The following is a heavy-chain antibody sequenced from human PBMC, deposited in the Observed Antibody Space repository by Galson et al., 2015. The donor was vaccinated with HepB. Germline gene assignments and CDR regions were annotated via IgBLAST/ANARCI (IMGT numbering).Heavy chain of an antibody. Sequence: SVKVSCKASGYTFTGYYMHWVRQAPGQGLEWMGWINPNSGGTNYAQKFQGWVTMTRDTSISTAYMELSRLRSDDTAVYYCARALGYYYYYGMDVWGQGTTVTVSS. V-gene: IGHV1-2*04. CDR1: GYTFTGYY. CDR3: ARALGYYYYYGMDV. J-gene: IGHJ6*02. CDR2: INPNSGGT.